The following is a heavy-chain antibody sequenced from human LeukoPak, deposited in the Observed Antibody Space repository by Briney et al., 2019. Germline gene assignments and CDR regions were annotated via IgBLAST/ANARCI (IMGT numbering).Heavy chain of an antibody. V-gene: IGHV1-58*01. J-gene: IGHJ6*03. D-gene: IGHD1-26*01. CDR3: AAEGIVGATARDYYYYYYMDV. CDR2: IVVGSGNT. Sequence: SVKVSCKASGFTFTSSAVQWVRQARGQRLEWIGWIVVGSGNTNYAQKFQERVTITRDMSTSTAYMELSSLRSEDTAVYYCAAEGIVGATARDYYYYYYMDVWGKGTTVTVSS. CDR1: GFTFTSSA.